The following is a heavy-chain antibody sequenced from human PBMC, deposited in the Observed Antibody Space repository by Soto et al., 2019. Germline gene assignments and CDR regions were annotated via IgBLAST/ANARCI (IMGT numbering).Heavy chain of an antibody. D-gene: IGHD3-10*01. J-gene: IGHJ4*02. CDR3: RGGENH. CDR1: GLTFSRYW. V-gene: IGHV3-7*01. CDR2: IKEDGSEI. Sequence: EVQLVESGGGLVQPGGSLRLSCATSGLTFSRYWMSWVRQAPGKGLVWVANIKEDGSEIHYVDSVKGRFTISRDNVKKLLYLQMNSLRDEDTAVYYCRGGENHWGQGTLVAVSS.